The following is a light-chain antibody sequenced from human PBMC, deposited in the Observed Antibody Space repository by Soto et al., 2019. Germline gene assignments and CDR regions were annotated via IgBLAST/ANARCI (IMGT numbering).Light chain of an antibody. CDR1: HSVSSN. J-gene: IGKJ1*01. CDR3: QQYNNWPWT. Sequence: EIVITQSPATLSVSPGEGAPLSCRASHSVSSNLAWYQQTPGQAPRLLIYGASTRATGIPGRFSGSGSGTDFTLTISSLQSEDFAVYYCQQYNNWPWTFGQGTKV. CDR2: GAS. V-gene: IGKV3-15*01.